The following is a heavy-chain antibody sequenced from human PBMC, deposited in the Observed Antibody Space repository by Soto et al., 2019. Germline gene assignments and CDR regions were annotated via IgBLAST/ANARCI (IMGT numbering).Heavy chain of an antibody. CDR1: GDSLNSRGYY. D-gene: IGHD2-15*01. CDR3: ASFNDRSEPAATLY. CDR2: IYYNGNT. J-gene: IGHJ4*02. Sequence: QVQLQESGPGLVKPSQTLSLTCTVSGDSLNSRGYYWSWIRQHPGKGLEWIAYIYYNGNTYYNPSLRVRLHISMDTSQSQFSRTLRSVTAADTAVYYCASFNDRSEPAATLYWGQGTLLTVSS. V-gene: IGHV4-31*03.